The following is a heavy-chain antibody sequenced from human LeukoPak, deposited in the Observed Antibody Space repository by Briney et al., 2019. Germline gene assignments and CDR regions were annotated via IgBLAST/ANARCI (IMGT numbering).Heavy chain of an antibody. CDR1: GYTFTSYG. V-gene: IGHV1-18*01. Sequence: ASLKVSCKASGYTFTSYGISWVRQAPGQGLEWVGWISAYNGNTNYAQKLQGRVSMTTDTSTSTGYMEQRSLGADDTAVYDCARGEELPQSWGQGPRVSVS. D-gene: IGHD3-16*01. CDR2: ISAYNGNT. J-gene: IGHJ5*02. CDR3: ARGEELPQS.